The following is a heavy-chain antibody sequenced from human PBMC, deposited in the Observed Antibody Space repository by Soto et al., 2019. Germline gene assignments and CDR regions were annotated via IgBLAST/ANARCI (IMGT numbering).Heavy chain of an antibody. CDR2: ISAYNGNT. CDR3: ARGSSCGGSCFLAFDI. D-gene: IGHD2-15*01. J-gene: IGHJ3*02. Sequence: ASVKVSCKASGYTFTSYGISWVRQAPGQGLEWMGWISAYNGNTNYAQKLQGRVTMTTDTSTSTAYMEMRSLRSDDTAVYYCARGSSCGGSCFLAFDIWGQGTMVTVSS. CDR1: GYTFTSYG. V-gene: IGHV1-18*01.